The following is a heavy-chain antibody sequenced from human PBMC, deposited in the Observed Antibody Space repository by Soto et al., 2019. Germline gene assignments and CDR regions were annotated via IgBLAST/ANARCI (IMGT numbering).Heavy chain of an antibody. J-gene: IGHJ3*02. CDR3: AKDLTMIPGGAFDI. V-gene: IGHV3-30*18. D-gene: IGHD3-22*01. CDR2: ISYDGSNK. Sequence: PWGSLRLSCAASGFTFISYGIHFFRHSPFKWLEWVAVISYDGSNKYYADSVKGRFTISRDNSKNTLYLQMNSLRAEDTAVYYCAKDLTMIPGGAFDIWGQGTMVTVSS. CDR1: GFTFISYG.